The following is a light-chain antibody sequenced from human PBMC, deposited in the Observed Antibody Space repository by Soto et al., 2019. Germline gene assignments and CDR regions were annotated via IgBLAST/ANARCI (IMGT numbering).Light chain of an antibody. CDR1: RSLSISY. Sequence: EMVFTQSPGTLSLSPWERATLSCRASRSLSISYLAWFQQSPGQAPRLLIYHGSSRAAGIPDRFSGGGSGTDLILPINRLEPEDFAVYYCQQYDSLPHSVGKGTRLEIK. V-gene: IGKV3-20*01. J-gene: IGKJ5*01. CDR2: HGS. CDR3: QQYDSLPHS.